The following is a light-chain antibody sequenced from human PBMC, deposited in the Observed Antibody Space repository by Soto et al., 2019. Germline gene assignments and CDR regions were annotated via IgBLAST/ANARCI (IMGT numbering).Light chain of an antibody. V-gene: IGLV1-44*01. J-gene: IGLJ2*01. CDR2: SND. CDR1: SSNVVNNA. CDR3: AAWDGSQVV. Sequence: QPVLTQAPSASGTPGQRVTISCSRNSSNVVNNAVNWYQHLPGTAPKLLIYSNDQRPSGVPDRFSGSKSGTSPSLVISGLQSEDEADYYCAAWDGSQVVFGGGTKVTVL.